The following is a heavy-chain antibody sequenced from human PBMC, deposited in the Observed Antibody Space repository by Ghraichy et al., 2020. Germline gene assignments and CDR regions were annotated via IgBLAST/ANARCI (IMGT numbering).Heavy chain of an antibody. CDR2: FDPEDGET. J-gene: IGHJ6*02. V-gene: IGHV1-24*01. D-gene: IGHD3-10*01. CDR3: ATSRKGSGRTFYYYYGMDV. CDR1: GYTLTELS. Sequence: ASVKVSCKVSGYTLTELSMHWVRQAPGKGLEWMGGFDPEDGETIYAQKFQGRVTMTEDTSTDTAYMELSSLRSEDTAVYYCATSRKGSGRTFYYYYGMDVWGQGTTVTVSS.